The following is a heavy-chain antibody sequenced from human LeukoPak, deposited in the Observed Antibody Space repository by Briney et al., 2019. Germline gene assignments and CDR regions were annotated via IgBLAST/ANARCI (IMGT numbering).Heavy chain of an antibody. D-gene: IGHD3-10*01. CDR3: ARALSVSMIRGIIIPYNFDH. V-gene: IGHV1-2*04. CDR2: IDPSSGGT. Sequence: GASVKVSCKASGYTFIGYHIQWVRQAPGQGGEWMGWIDPSSGGTNYAQKFQGWVTMTRDTSINTAYMELSRLRSNDTAVYYCARALSVSMIRGIIIPYNFDHWGQGTLVTVSS. J-gene: IGHJ4*02. CDR1: GYTFIGYH.